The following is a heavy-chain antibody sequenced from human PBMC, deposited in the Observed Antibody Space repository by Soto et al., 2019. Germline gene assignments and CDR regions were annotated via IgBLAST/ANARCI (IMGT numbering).Heavy chain of an antibody. CDR3: ATDCSGGSCPGRYFDL. CDR2: IYWDDDK. CDR1: GFSLSTSGVG. J-gene: IGHJ2*01. Sequence: QITLKESGPTLVKPTQTLTLTCTFSGFSLSTSGVGVGWIRQPPGKALEWLALIYWDDDKRYSPSLKSRLTITKDTSKNQVVLTMTTMDPVDTATYYCATDCSGGSCPGRYFDLWGRGTLVTVSS. V-gene: IGHV2-5*02. D-gene: IGHD2-15*01.